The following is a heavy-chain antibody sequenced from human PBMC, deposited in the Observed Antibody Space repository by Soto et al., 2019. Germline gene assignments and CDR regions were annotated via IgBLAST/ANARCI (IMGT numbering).Heavy chain of an antibody. Sequence: WTWIRQHPGKGLEWIGYIYYSGSTYYNPSPKSRVTISVDTSKNQFSLKLSSVTAADTAVYYCARSVFPWCQGTLVTVSS. V-gene: IGHV4-31*02. CDR3: ARSVFP. J-gene: IGHJ5*02. CDR2: IYYSGST.